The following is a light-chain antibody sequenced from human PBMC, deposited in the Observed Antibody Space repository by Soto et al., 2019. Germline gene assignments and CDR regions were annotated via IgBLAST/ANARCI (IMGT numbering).Light chain of an antibody. CDR1: ENIKNW. J-gene: IGKJ5*01. Sequence: QMTPSPCSLAASVGDRNAVSSRASENIKNWLAWYQQKPGTDPKVLIYDASNLQTGVPSRFSGRGSGTDFTFTISSLQPDDSGIYYCQQYDDLPITFGQGTRVEIK. V-gene: IGKV1-33*01. CDR2: DAS. CDR3: QQYDDLPIT.